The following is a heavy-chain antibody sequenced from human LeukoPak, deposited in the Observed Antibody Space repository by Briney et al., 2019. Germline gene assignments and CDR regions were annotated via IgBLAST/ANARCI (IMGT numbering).Heavy chain of an antibody. Sequence: PSETLSLTCTVSGGSISSSSYYWGWIRQPPGKGLEWIGSIYYSGSTYYNPSLKSRVTISVDTSKNQFSLKLSSVTAADTAVYYCARLKGYQPLLRVLGYFDYWGQGTLVTVSS. CDR2: IYYSGST. J-gene: IGHJ4*02. V-gene: IGHV4-39*01. D-gene: IGHD2-2*01. CDR3: ARLKGYQPLLRVLGYFDY. CDR1: GGSISSSSYY.